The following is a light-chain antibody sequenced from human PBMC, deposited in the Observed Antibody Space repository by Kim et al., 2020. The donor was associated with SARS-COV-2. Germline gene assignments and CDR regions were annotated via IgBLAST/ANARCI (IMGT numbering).Light chain of an antibody. CDR1: SRRSYY. CDR3: SSRDNSGNQVI. Sequence: ALGQTGRITCQGDSRRSYYVSWYKKKPGQAPILVIHDKNDRPSGIPDRFSGSTPGNTTSLTITGAQGEDEADYHCSSRDNSGNQVIFGGGTQLTVL. V-gene: IGLV3-19*01. CDR2: DKN. J-gene: IGLJ2*01.